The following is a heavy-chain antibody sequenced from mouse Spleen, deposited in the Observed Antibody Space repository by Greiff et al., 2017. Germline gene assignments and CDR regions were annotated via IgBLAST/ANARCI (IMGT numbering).Heavy chain of an antibody. V-gene: IGHV1-59*01. CDR3: ARERRYFDV. CDR2: IDPSDSYT. J-gene: IGHJ1*01. CDR1: GYTFTSYW. Sequence: QVQLQQPGAELVRPGTSVKLSCKASGYTFTSYWMHWVKQRPGQGLEWIGVIDPSDSYTNYNQKFKGKATLTVDTSSSTAYMQLSSLTSEDSAVYYCARERRYFDVWGAGTTVTVSS.